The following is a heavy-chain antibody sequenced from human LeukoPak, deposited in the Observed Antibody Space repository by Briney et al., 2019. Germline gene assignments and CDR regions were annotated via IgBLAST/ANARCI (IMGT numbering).Heavy chain of an antibody. CDR2: INPSGGST. D-gene: IGHD6-13*01. J-gene: IGHJ4*02. V-gene: IGHV1-46*01. CDR3: ARDFPAAGDFDY. CDR1: GYTFTSYY. Sequence: ASVKVSCKASGYTFTSYYMHWVRQAPGQGLEWMGIINPSGGSTSYAQKFQGRVTMTRDTSTSTVYMEPSSLRSEDTAVYYCARDFPAAGDFDYWGQGTLVTVSS.